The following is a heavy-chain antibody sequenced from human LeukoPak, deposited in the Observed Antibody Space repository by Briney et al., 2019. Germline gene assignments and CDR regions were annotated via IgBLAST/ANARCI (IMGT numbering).Heavy chain of an antibody. J-gene: IGHJ6*03. CDR3: ARDAELLRYYYYMDV. CDR2: INTNTGNP. D-gene: IGHD1-7*01. V-gene: IGHV7-4-1*02. Sequence: ASVKVSCKASGGTFSSYAISWVRQAPGQGLEWMGWINTNTGNPTYAQGFTGRFVFSLDTSVSTAYLQISSLKAEDTAVYCCARDAELLRYYYYMDVWGKGTTVTVSS. CDR1: GGTFSSYA.